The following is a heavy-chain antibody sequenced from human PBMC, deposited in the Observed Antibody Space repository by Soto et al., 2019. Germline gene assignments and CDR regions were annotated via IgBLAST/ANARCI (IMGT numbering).Heavy chain of an antibody. D-gene: IGHD4-4*01. CDR3: ARPAYSNYGGYYSGMDV. V-gene: IGHV5-51*01. Sequence: PGESLKISCKGSGYSFTSYWIGWVRQMPGKGLEWMGIIYPGDSDTRYSPSFQGQVTISAGKSISTAYLQWSSLKASDTAMYYCARPAYSNYGGYYSGMDVWGQGTTVTVSS. J-gene: IGHJ6*02. CDR1: GYSFTSYW. CDR2: IYPGDSDT.